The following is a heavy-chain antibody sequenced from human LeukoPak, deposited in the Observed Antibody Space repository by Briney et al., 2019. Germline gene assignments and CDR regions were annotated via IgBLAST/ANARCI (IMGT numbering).Heavy chain of an antibody. V-gene: IGHV3-21*01. J-gene: IGHJ6*04. Sequence: GGSLRLSCAASGFTFSSYSMNWVRQAPGKGLEWVSSISSSSSYIYYADSVKGRFTISRDNAKNSLYLQMNSLRAEDTAVYYCARDLGSGSYYKYYYGMDVWGKGTTVTVSS. D-gene: IGHD3-10*01. CDR3: ARDLGSGSYYKYYYGMDV. CDR1: GFTFSSYS. CDR2: ISSSSSYI.